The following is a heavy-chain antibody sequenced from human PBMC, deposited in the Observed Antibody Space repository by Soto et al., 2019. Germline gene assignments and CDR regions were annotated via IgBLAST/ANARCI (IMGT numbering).Heavy chain of an antibody. Sequence: QALVPGPEWMGWISAYNGNTNYAQRLQGRVTMTTDTSTSTAYMELRSLRSDDTAVYYCARDAPVIVGATDAFDIWGQGTMVTVSS. D-gene: IGHD1-26*01. V-gene: IGHV1-18*01. J-gene: IGHJ3*02. CDR3: ARDAPVIVGATDAFDI. CDR2: ISAYNGNT.